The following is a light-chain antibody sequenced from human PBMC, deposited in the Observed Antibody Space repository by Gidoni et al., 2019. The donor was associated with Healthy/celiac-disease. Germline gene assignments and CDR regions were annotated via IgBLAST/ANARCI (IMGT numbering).Light chain of an antibody. Sequence: EIVLTQSPATLSLSPGERATLYCRASQSVSSYLAWYQQKPGQAPRLLIYDASNRATGIPARFSGSGSGTDFTLTISSLEPEDFAVYYCQQRSNWPRWTFGQGTKVEIK. CDR2: DAS. CDR1: QSVSSY. V-gene: IGKV3-11*01. J-gene: IGKJ1*01. CDR3: QQRSNWPRWT.